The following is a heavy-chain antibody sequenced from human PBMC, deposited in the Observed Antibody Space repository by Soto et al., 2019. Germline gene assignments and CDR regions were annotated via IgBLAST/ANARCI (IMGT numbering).Heavy chain of an antibody. CDR2: ISSTAGRTS. CDR3: ARKATDLDAFDI. Sequence: GGSLRLSCATSGFTFNTYPMTWVRQAPGKGLEWVSSISSTAGRTSSYADSVKGRFAISRDNAKNSLYLQMNSLRAEDTAVYYCARKATDLDAFDIWGQGTMVTVSS. V-gene: IGHV3-23*01. CDR1: GFTFNTYP. J-gene: IGHJ3*02. D-gene: IGHD1-1*01.